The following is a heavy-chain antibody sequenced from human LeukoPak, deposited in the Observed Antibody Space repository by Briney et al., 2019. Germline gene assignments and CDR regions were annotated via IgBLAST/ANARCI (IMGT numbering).Heavy chain of an antibody. Sequence: GASVKVSCKASGYTFTSYGISWVRQAPGQGLEWMGWISAYNGNTNYAQKLQGRVTMTTDTSTSTAYMELRSLRSDDTAVYYCARDGGGQQLVDGDYYGMDVWGQGTTVTVSS. V-gene: IGHV1-18*01. CDR1: GYTFTSYG. CDR2: ISAYNGNT. D-gene: IGHD6-13*01. CDR3: ARDGGGQQLVDGDYYGMDV. J-gene: IGHJ6*02.